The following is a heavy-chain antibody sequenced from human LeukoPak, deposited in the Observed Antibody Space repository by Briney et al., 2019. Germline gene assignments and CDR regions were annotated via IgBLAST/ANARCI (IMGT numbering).Heavy chain of an antibody. CDR2: IIPIFGTA. Sequence: GASVKVSRKASGGTFSSYAISWVRQAPGQGLEWMGGIIPIFGTANYAQKFQGRVTITADESTSTAYMELSSLRSEDTAVYYCAREGIVVVPAAIISPLYYFDYWGQGTLVTVSS. J-gene: IGHJ4*02. CDR3: AREGIVVVPAAIISPLYYFDY. V-gene: IGHV1-69*01. CDR1: GGTFSSYA. D-gene: IGHD2-2*02.